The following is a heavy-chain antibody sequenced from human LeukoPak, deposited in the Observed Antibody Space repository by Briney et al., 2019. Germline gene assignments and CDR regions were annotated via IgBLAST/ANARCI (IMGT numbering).Heavy chain of an antibody. CDR3: ARARYSSGWYVDY. D-gene: IGHD6-19*01. Sequence: PGGSLRLSCAASGFTFSSYAMHWVRQAPGKGLEYVSAISSNGGSTYYANSVKGRFTISRDNSNNTLYLQMGSLRAEDMAVYYCARARYSSGWYVDYWGQGTLVTVSS. J-gene: IGHJ4*02. CDR1: GFTFSSYA. CDR2: ISSNGGST. V-gene: IGHV3-64*01.